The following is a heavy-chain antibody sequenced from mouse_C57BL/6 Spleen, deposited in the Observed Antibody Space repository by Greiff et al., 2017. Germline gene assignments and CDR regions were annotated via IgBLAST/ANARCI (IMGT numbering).Heavy chain of an antibody. CDR1: GYAFTNYL. CDR2: INPGSGGT. CDR3: ARSSSGYVPLYYYAMDY. Sequence: QVQLQQSGAELVRPGTSVKVSCKASGYAFTNYLIEWVTQRPGQGLEWIGVINPGSGGTIYNEKFKGKATLTADKSTSTAYMQLSSLTSEDSAVYFCARSSSGYVPLYYYAMDYWGQGTSVTVSS. V-gene: IGHV1-54*01. D-gene: IGHD3-2*02. J-gene: IGHJ4*01.